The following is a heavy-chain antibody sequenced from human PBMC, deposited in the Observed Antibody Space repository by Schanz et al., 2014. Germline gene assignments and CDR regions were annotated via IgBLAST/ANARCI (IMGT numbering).Heavy chain of an antibody. V-gene: IGHV1-18*01. CDR1: GYTFSSYG. CDR3: ARGGYSSGWYDRDIAHFDY. D-gene: IGHD6-19*01. CDR2: ISAYNGHT. Sequence: QVQLVQSGAEVKKPGASVKVSCKASGYTFSSYGITWVRQAPGQGLEWMGWISAYNGHTDYAQKLQGRVTLTTDTSTSTAYMELRNLRSDDTAVYYCARGGYSSGWYDRDIAHFDYWGQGTLVTVSS. J-gene: IGHJ4*02.